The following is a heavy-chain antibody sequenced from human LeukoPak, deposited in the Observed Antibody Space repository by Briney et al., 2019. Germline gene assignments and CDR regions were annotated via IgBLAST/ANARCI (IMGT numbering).Heavy chain of an antibody. J-gene: IGHJ6*04. CDR3: AELGITMIGGV. Sequence: GGSLRLSCAASGFTFSSYEMNWVRQAPGKGLEWVSYISSSGSTIYYADSVKGRFTISRDNAKNSLYLQMNSLRAEDTAVYYCAELGITMIGGVWGKGTTVTTSS. CDR2: ISSSGSTI. CDR1: GFTFSSYE. V-gene: IGHV3-48*03. D-gene: IGHD3-10*02.